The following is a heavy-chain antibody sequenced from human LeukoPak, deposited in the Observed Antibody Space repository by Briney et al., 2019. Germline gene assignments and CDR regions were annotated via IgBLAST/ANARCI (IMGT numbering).Heavy chain of an antibody. CDR2: IYYSGST. CDR1: GGSISSYY. CDR3: ARDRGYCSGGSCHTVNWFDP. D-gene: IGHD2-15*01. Sequence: SETLSLTCTVSGGSISSYYWSWIRQPPGKGLEWIGYIYYSGSTNYNPSLKSRVTISVDTSKNQFSLKLSSVTAADTAVYYCARDRGYCSGGSCHTVNWFDPWGQGTLVTVSS. J-gene: IGHJ5*02. V-gene: IGHV4-59*12.